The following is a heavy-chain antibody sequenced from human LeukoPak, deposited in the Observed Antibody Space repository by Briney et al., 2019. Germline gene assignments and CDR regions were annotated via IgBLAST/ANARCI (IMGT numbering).Heavy chain of an antibody. Sequence: ASVKVSCKTSGYTFTGYYMHWVRQAPGQGLEWMGWINPNSGGTNYAQKFQGRVSMTRDTSISTAYMELSSLRSDDTAVYYCASQICTTTSCYGSFDYWGQGTLVTVSS. D-gene: IGHD2-2*01. CDR1: GYTFTGYY. V-gene: IGHV1-2*02. CDR3: ASQICTTTSCYGSFDY. CDR2: INPNSGGT. J-gene: IGHJ4*02.